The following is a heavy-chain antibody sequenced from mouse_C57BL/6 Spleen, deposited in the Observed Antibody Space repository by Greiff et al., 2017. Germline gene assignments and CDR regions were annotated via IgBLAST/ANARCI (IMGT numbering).Heavy chain of an antibody. D-gene: IGHD4-1*01. CDR1: GYSITSGYY. CDR2: ISYDGSN. Sequence: EVKLMESGPGLVKPSHSLSLTCSVTGYSITSGYYWNWIRQFPGNKLEWMGYISYDGSNNYNPTLKNRISITRDTSKNQFFLKLNSVTTEDTATYYCAREWEGDAMDYWGQGTSVTVAS. V-gene: IGHV3-6*01. J-gene: IGHJ4*01. CDR3: AREWEGDAMDY.